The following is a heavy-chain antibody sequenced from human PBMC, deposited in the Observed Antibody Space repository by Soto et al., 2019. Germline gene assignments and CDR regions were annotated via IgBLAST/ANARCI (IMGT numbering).Heavy chain of an antibody. D-gene: IGHD3-3*01. J-gene: IGHJ4*02. CDR2: INHSGST. CDR1: GGSFSGYY. V-gene: IGHV4-34*01. Sequence: SETLSLTCAVYGGSFSGYYWSWIRQPPGKGLEWIGEINHSGSTNYNSSLKSRVTISVDTSKNQSSLKLSSVTAADTAVYYCASRRYDFWSGYRFDYWGQGTLVTVSS. CDR3: ASRRYDFWSGYRFDY.